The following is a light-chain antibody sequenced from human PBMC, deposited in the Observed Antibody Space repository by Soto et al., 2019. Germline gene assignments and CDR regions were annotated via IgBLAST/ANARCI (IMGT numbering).Light chain of an antibody. J-gene: IGKJ1*01. Sequence: DFQLTQSPSTLSASVGDRVTITCRASRSLSGWLAWYQQKPGKAPKLLIYEVSTLETGVPSRFSGSGSGTEFTLTINSLQPDDSALYYCQQYFGAWTFGQGTKVEI. V-gene: IGKV1-5*03. CDR3: QQYFGAWT. CDR2: EVS. CDR1: RSLSGW.